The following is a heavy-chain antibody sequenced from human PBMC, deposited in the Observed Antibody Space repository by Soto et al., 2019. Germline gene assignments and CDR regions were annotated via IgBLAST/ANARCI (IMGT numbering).Heavy chain of an antibody. CDR1: GYTFTRHY. V-gene: IGHV1-46*01. Sequence: ASVKVSCKTSGYTFTRHYIHWVRQAPGRGLECMGMISPSGDTISYAQKFQARVTMTSATSTTTVYMELSSLTSEDTAVYYCARGQAERPMSTLDYWGQGTLVTVSS. CDR2: ISPSGDTI. J-gene: IGHJ4*02. CDR3: ARGQAERPMSTLDY. D-gene: IGHD3-10*02.